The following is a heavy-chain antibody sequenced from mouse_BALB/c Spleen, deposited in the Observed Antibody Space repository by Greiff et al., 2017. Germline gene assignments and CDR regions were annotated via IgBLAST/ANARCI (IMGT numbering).Heavy chain of an antibody. CDR1: GFSLTSYG. J-gene: IGHJ3*01. D-gene: IGHD1-1*01. CDR2: IWSGGST. Sequence: VKLMESGPGLVQPSQSLSITCTVSGFSLTSYGVHWVRQSPGKGLEWLGVIWSGGSTDYNAAFISRLSISKDNSKSQVFLKMNSLQTDDTAMYYCARFYGSSPWFAYWGQGTLVTVSA. CDR3: ARFYGSSPWFAY. V-gene: IGHV2-2*01.